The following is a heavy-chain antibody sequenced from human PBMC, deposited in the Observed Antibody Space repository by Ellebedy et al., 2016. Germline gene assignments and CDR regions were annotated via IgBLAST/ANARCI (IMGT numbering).Heavy chain of an antibody. D-gene: IGHD6-19*01. V-gene: IGHV4-34*01. CDR1: GGSFSGYY. CDR2: INHSGST. Sequence: SETLSLTXAVYGGSFSGYYWSWIRQPPGKGLEWIGEINHSGSTNYNPSLKSRVTISVDTSKNQFSLKLSSVTAADTAVYYCARGRPGYSSGWYNWFDPWGQGTLVTVSS. CDR3: ARGRPGYSSGWYNWFDP. J-gene: IGHJ5*02.